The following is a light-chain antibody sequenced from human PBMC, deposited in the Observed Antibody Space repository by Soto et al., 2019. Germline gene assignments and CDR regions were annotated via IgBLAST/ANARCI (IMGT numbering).Light chain of an antibody. V-gene: IGKV3-15*01. CDR1: QGVSSN. Sequence: EVVMTQSPATLSVSPGERATLSCRASQGVSSNLAWFQQRPGQAPRLLIYGASTRATGIPARFSGSGSGTEFTLTISRLQSEDFAVYYCQHSNNWPYTFGQGTKLDIK. CDR3: QHSNNWPYT. CDR2: GAS. J-gene: IGKJ2*01.